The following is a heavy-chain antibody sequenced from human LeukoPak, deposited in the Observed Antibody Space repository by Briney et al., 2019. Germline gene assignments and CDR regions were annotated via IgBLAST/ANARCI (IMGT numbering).Heavy chain of an antibody. Sequence: ASVKVSYKASGYTFTGYYMHWVRQAPGQGLEWMGWINPNSGGTNYAQKFQGRVTMTRDTSISTAYMELSRLRSDDRAVYYCAILDPYYYDSSGYYPFDYWGQGTLVTVSS. CDR3: AILDPYYYDSSGYYPFDY. CDR2: INPNSGGT. J-gene: IGHJ4*02. CDR1: GYTFTGYY. D-gene: IGHD3-22*01. V-gene: IGHV1-2*02.